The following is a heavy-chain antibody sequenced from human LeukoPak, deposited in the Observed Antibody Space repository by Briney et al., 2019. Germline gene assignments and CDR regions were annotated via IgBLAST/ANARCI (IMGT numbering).Heavy chain of an antibody. CDR1: GYSISSAYY. V-gene: IGHV4-38-2*02. D-gene: IGHD5-18*01. J-gene: IGHJ4*02. CDR3: ARHFPGEHNYGLFDY. Sequence: SETLSLTCTVSGYSISSAYYWGWIRQTPGKGLECIGGISRGGNTYYNPSLKSRVTISIDTSMNQFSLKLTSVTAADTAVYYCARHFPGEHNYGLFDYWGQGTLVTVSS. CDR2: ISRGGNT.